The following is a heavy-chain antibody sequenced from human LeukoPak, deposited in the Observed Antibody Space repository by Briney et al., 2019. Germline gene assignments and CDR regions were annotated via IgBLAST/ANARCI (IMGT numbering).Heavy chain of an antibody. J-gene: IGHJ5*02. Sequence: PSETLPLTCTVSGDRVSRGSYYWSWIRQPPGKELEWIGYVYHTGSTNYNPSLNSRVTISVDTSKNEFSLKMTSVTAADTAVYYCARGFASGWYSRYDPWGQGTLVTVS. CDR1: GDRVSRGSYY. V-gene: IGHV4-61*01. D-gene: IGHD6-19*01. CDR2: VYHTGST. CDR3: ARGFASGWYSRYDP.